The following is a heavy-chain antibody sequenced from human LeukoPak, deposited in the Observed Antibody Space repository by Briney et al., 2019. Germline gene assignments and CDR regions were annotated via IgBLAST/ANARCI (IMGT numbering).Heavy chain of an antibody. J-gene: IGHJ3*01. D-gene: IGHD3-9*01. V-gene: IGHV3-23*01. CDR2: ISGSGAST. CDR1: GFTFSDYG. CDR3: AKDLGGTVLRDHDWLGGTFDL. Sequence: GGSLRLSCAASGFTFSDYGMTWVRQAPGKGLEWVSVISGSGASTYYADSVKGRFSISRDNSKSTLYLQMNTLRAEDTAVYFCAKDLGGTVLRDHDWLGGTFDLWGQGTKVTVSS.